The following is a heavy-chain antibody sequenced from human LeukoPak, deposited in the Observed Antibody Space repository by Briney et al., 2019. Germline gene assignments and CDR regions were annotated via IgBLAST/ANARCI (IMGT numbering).Heavy chain of an antibody. D-gene: IGHD2-15*01. CDR2: ISAYNGHT. J-gene: IGHJ5*02. CDR1: GYTFTSYG. CDR3: ARDRYLGNCNGGSCYSASDNWFDP. V-gene: IGHV1-18*01. Sequence: ASVKVSCKASGYTFTSYGISWVRQAPGQGLEWMGWISAYNGHTNYAQKLQGRVTMTTDTSTSTAYMELRSLRSDDTAVYYCARDRYLGNCNGGSCYSASDNWFDPWGQGTLVTVSS.